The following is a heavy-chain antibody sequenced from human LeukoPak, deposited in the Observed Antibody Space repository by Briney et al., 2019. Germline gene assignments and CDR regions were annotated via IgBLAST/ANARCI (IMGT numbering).Heavy chain of an antibody. CDR2: IYYSGNT. Sequence: SETLSLTCTVSGGSISSYYWIWIRQPPGKGLEWIGYIYYSGNTNYNPSLKSRVTISVDTSKNQFSLKLRSVTAADTAVYYCARGREYHDSTGYGYWGQGTLVTVSS. CDR3: ARGREYHDSTGYGY. D-gene: IGHD3-22*01. J-gene: IGHJ4*02. V-gene: IGHV4-59*01. CDR1: GGSISSYY.